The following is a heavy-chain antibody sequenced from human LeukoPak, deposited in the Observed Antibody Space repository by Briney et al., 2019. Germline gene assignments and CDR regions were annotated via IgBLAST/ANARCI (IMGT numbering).Heavy chain of an antibody. V-gene: IGHV4-61*05. CDR2: IYYSGST. CDR3: ASGDDAFDI. J-gene: IGHJ3*02. CDR1: GGSISSSSYY. D-gene: IGHD3-10*01. Sequence: PSETLSLTCTVSGGSISSSSYYWGWIRQPPGKGLEWIGYIYYSGSTNYNPSLKSRVTISIDTSKNQFSLKLSSVTAADTAVYYCASGDDAFDIWGQGTMVTVSS.